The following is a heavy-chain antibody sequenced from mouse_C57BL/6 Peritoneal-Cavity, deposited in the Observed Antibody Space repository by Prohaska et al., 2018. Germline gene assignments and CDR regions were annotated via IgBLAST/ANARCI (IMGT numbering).Heavy chain of an antibody. CDR3: ARRTPLGRNYFDY. V-gene: IGHV5-6*02. J-gene: IGHJ2*01. D-gene: IGHD4-1*01. Sequence: LKLSCAASGFTFSSYGMSWVRQTPDKRLAWVATISSGGSYTYYPDSVKGRFTISRDNAKNTLYLQMSRLKYEDTAMYYCARRTPLGRNYFDYWGQGTTLTVSS. CDR1: GFTFSSYG. CDR2: ISSGGSYT.